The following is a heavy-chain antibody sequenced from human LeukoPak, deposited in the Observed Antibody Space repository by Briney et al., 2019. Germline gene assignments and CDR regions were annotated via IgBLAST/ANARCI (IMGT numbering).Heavy chain of an antibody. CDR1: GFTFSDYY. CDR3: ARDTFGWNWFDP. D-gene: IGHD6-19*01. J-gene: IGHJ5*02. Sequence: GGSLRLSCAASGFTFSDYYMSWIRQAPGKGLDWVSYISSSGGYTNYADSVKGRFTISRDNAKNSLYLQMNSLRAEDTAVYYCARDTFGWNWFDPWGQGTLVTVSS. CDR2: ISSSGGYT. V-gene: IGHV3-11*06.